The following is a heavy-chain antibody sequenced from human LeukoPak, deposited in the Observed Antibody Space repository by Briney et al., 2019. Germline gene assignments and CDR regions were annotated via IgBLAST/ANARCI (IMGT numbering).Heavy chain of an antibody. CDR3: ASHNYYDSSGYYYSVGFDY. V-gene: IGHV3-7*01. J-gene: IGHJ4*02. CDR2: IKQDGSEK. Sequence: PGGSLRLSCAASGFTFSSYWMSWVRQAPGKGLEWVANIKQDGSEKYYVDSMKGRFTISRDNAKNSLYLQMNSLRAEDTAVYYCASHNYYDSSGYYYSVGFDYWGQGTLVTVSS. CDR1: GFTFSSYW. D-gene: IGHD3-22*01.